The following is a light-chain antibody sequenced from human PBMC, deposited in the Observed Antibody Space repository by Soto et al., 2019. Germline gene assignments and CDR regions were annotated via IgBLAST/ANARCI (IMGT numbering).Light chain of an antibody. CDR2: AAS. CDR3: QQSYGTPLT. J-gene: IGKJ4*01. Sequence: DMEMTQSPSSLSAFVGDRVTITCRASQSISNYLNWYQHKPGKVPKLLIYAASSLQSGVPTRFSRSGSGTDFTLTINRLQPEDFATYYCQQSYGTPLTFGGGTKIEIK. V-gene: IGKV1-39*01. CDR1: QSISNY.